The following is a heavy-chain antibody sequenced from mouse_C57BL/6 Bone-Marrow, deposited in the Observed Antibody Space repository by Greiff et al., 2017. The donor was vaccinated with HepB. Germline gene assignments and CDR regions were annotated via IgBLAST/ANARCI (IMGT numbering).Heavy chain of an antibody. CDR2: IYPGSGNT. V-gene: IGHV1-66*01. CDR3: ARGRTGCFDY. J-gene: IGHJ2*01. CDR1: GYSFTSYY. D-gene: IGHD4-1*01. Sequence: QVQLKESGPVLVKPGASVKISCKASGYSFTSYYIHWVKQRPGQGLEWIGWIYPGSGNTKYNEKFKGKATLTADTSSSTAYMQLSSLTSEDSAVYYCARGRTGCFDYWGQGTTLTVSS.